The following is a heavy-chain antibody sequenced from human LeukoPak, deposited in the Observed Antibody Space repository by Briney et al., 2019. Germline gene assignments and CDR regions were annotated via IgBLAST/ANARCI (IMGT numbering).Heavy chain of an antibody. CDR2: INHSGST. CDR3: ARGRAFDI. CDR1: GGSFSGYY. Sequence: PSETLSLTCAVYGGSFSGYYWSWIRQPPGKGLEWIGEINHSGSTNYNPSLKSRVTISVDTSKNQFPFKLSSVTDADTAVDYCARGRAFDIWGQGTMVTVSS. V-gene: IGHV4-34*01. J-gene: IGHJ3*02.